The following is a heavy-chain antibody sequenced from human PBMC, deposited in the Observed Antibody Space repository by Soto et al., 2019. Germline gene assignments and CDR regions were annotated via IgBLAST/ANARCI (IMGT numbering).Heavy chain of an antibody. V-gene: IGHV4-34*01. CDR1: GGSFSGYY. CDR3: ARGPDSSGYYDFDY. CDR2: INHSGST. J-gene: IGHJ4*02. D-gene: IGHD3-22*01. Sequence: LSLTCAVYGGSFSGYYWSWIRQPPGKGLEWIGEINHSGSTNYNPSLKSRVTISVDTSKNQFSLKLSSVTAADTAVYYCARGPDSSGYYDFDYWGQVTLVTVSS.